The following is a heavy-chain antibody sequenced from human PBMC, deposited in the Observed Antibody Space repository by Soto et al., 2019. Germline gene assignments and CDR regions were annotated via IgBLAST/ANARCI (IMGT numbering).Heavy chain of an antibody. D-gene: IGHD5-12*01. V-gene: IGHV1-69*08. Sequence: QVQLVQSGAEVKKPGSSVKVSCKASGGTFSSYTISWVRQAPGQRLEWMGRIIPILGIANYAQKFQGRVTITADKSTNTAYMELSSLSSDDTVVYYCARDLIRCSGYDSGAFDFWGQGTMVTVSS. CDR2: IIPILGIA. J-gene: IGHJ3*01. CDR1: GGTFSSYT. CDR3: ARDLIRCSGYDSGAFDF.